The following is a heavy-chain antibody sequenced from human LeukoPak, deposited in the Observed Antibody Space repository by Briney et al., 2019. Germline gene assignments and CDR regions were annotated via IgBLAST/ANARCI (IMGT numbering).Heavy chain of an antibody. CDR2: ISNSGTT. J-gene: IGHJ5*02. Sequence: SETLSLPCTVSGGSINIYYWSWIRQPPGKGLEWIGYISNSGTTNYNPSLKSRVTISVDTSKNKFSLDLSSVTAADTAVYYCARVGYSSGGSGRLDPWGQGTLVTVSS. CDR1: GGSINIYY. CDR3: ARVGYSSGGSGRLDP. D-gene: IGHD2-15*01. V-gene: IGHV4-59*01.